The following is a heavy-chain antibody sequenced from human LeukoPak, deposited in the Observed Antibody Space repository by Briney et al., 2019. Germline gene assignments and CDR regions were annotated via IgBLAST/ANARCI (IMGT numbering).Heavy chain of an antibody. J-gene: IGHJ5*02. CDR1: GYTFTGYY. D-gene: IGHD6-13*01. V-gene: IGHV1-2*06. CDR2: INPNSGGT. CDR3: ARSLAATPGLVNWLDP. Sequence: ASVKVSCKASGYTFTGYYIHWVRQAPGQGLKWLGRINPNSGGTDYAQKFQGRVTVTRDTSISTAYMELSRLSSDDTAVYYCARSLAATPGLVNWLDPWGQGTLVTVSS.